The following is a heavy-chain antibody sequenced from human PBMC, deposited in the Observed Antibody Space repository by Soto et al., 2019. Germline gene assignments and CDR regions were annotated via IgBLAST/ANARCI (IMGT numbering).Heavy chain of an antibody. CDR1: GFTVSTNY. V-gene: IGHV3-66*01. J-gene: IGHJ4*02. D-gene: IGHD3-22*01. CDR3: VKGGYYYDGSGYYPFDY. Sequence: GGSLRLSCAASGFTVSTNYISWVRQAPGKGLEWVSVMYSGGSTNYADSVKGRFIISRDNSKNTAYLQMSSLRPEDTAVYYCVKGGYYYDGSGYYPFDYWGQGRMVTVSS. CDR2: MYSGGST.